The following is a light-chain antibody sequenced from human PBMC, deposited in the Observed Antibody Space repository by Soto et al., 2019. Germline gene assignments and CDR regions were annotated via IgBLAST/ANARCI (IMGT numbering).Light chain of an antibody. Sequence: QSALTQPPSASGTPGQRVTISCSGRGSNIGGNAVNWYQQLPGTAPKLLILRNNQRPSGVPDRFSGSKSGPSASLAISGLQSEDEADYYCAAWDDRLNGVVFGGGTKVTVL. V-gene: IGLV1-44*01. J-gene: IGLJ2*01. CDR1: GSNIGGNA. CDR3: AAWDDRLNGVV. CDR2: RNN.